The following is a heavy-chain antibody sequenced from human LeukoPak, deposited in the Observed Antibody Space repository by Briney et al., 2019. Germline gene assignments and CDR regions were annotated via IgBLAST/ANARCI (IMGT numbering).Heavy chain of an antibody. CDR1: GFTFSSYG. V-gene: IGHV3-33*01. CDR2: IWYDGSNK. CDR3: ARNPAGWLQFFDY. Sequence: GGSLRLSRAASGFTFSSYGMHGVRQAPGKGLEWVAVIWYDGSNKYYADSVKGRFTISRDNSKNTLYLQMNSLRAEDTAVYYCARNPAGWLQFFDYWGQGTLVTVSS. D-gene: IGHD5-24*01. J-gene: IGHJ4*02.